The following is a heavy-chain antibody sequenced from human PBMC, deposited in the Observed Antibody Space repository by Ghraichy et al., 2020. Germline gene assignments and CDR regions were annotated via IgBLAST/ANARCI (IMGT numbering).Heavy chain of an antibody. J-gene: IGHJ4*02. D-gene: IGHD6-19*01. CDR2: ISAYNGNT. Sequence: ASVMVSCKASGYTFTSYGISWVRQAPGQGLEWMGWISAYNGNTNYAQKLQGRVTMTTDTSTSTAYMELRSLRSDDTAVYYCARDYSIAVAGIYDYWGQGTLVTVSS. V-gene: IGHV1-18*01. CDR1: GYTFTSYG. CDR3: ARDYSIAVAGIYDY.